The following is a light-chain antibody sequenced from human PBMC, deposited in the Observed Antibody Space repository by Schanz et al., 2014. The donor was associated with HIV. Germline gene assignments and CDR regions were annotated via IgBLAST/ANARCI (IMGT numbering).Light chain of an antibody. CDR1: NSDIGGYNF. CDR2: DVT. V-gene: IGLV2-14*03. J-gene: IGLJ3*02. Sequence: QSALTQPASVSGSPGQSITISCTGTNSDIGGYNFSPRYQQHVAKAPKLIIYDVTSRPSGISSRFSGSKSGNTASLTISGLQAEDEADYYCNSYTSTNTWVFGGGTKLTVL. CDR3: NSYTSTNTWV.